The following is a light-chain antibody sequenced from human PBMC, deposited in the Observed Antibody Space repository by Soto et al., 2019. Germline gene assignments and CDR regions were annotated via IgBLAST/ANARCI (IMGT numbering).Light chain of an antibody. CDR3: SSYTSSNTLV. Sequence: QSALTQPASVSGSPGQSITISCTGTSSDVGAYNYVSWYQQHPGKAPKLMIFEVSDRPSGVSNRFSGSKSGNTASQTISGLQAEDEADYYCSSYTSSNTLVFGGGTKFTVL. J-gene: IGLJ2*01. V-gene: IGLV2-14*01. CDR1: SSDVGAYNY. CDR2: EVS.